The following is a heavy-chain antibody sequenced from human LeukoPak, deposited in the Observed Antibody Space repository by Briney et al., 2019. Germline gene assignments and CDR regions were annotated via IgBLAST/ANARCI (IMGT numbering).Heavy chain of an antibody. V-gene: IGHV3-7*04. CDR3: TGGALDY. Sequence: LTGGSLRLSCAASGFTFSDYWMSWVRQAPGQGLEWVAKINQDGREQHFVDSVKGRFTISRDNAENSLFLQMDSLRAEDTAVYYCTGGALDYWGQGALVTVSS. CDR2: INQDGREQ. J-gene: IGHJ4*02. CDR1: GFTFSDYW.